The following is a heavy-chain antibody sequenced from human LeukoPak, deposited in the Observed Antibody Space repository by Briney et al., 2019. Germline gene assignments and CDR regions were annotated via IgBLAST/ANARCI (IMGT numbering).Heavy chain of an antibody. CDR2: IYHSGST. D-gene: IGHD6-13*01. J-gene: IGHJ4*02. V-gene: IGHV4-30-2*01. Sequence: SETLSLTCAVSGGSISSGGYSWSWIRQPPGKGLEWIGYIYHSGSTYYNPSLKSRVTISVERSKNQFSLKLSSVTAADTAVYYCARDGAAGAVDYWGQGTLVTVSS. CDR1: GGSISSGGYS. CDR3: ARDGAAGAVDY.